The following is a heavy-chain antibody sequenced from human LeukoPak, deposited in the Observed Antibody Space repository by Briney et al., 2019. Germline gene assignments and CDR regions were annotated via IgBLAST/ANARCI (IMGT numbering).Heavy chain of an antibody. Sequence: APVKVSCKASGYTFTSYYMHWVRQAPGQGLEWMGIINPSGGSTSYAQKFQGRVTMTRDTSTSTVYMELSSLRSEDTAVYYCARDLQMNYYDSSGYYYHDAFDIWGQGTMVTVSS. CDR1: GYTFTSYY. D-gene: IGHD3-22*01. V-gene: IGHV1-46*01. CDR3: ARDLQMNYYDSSGYYYHDAFDI. CDR2: INPSGGST. J-gene: IGHJ3*02.